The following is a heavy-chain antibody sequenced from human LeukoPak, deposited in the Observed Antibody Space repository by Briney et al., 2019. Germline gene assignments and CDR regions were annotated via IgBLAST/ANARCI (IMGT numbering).Heavy chain of an antibody. D-gene: IGHD5-24*01. V-gene: IGHV1-69*05. J-gene: IGHJ6*03. CDR1: GGTFSSYA. CDR2: IIPIFGTA. CDR3: ARVPLRDGYNLGGDYYYYTDV. Sequence: SVKVSCKASGGTFSSYAISWVRQAPGQGLEWMGGIIPIFGTANYAQKFQGRVTITTDESTSTAYMELSSLRSEDTAVYYCARVPLRDGYNLGGDYYYYTDVWGKGTTVTVSS.